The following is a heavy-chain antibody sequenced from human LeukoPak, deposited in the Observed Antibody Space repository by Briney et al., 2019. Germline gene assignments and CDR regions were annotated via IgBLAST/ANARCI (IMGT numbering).Heavy chain of an antibody. CDR3: ARDWGYYYDSSGYADAFDI. CDR2: IYSGRST. D-gene: IGHD3-22*01. Sequence: PGRSLRLSCAASGLTVSSNYMRWARQAPGKGQEWGSVIYSGRSTYYADCVKCRFTISRDNSKNTLYLQMNSLRAEDTAVYYCARDWGYYYDSSGYADAFDIWGQGTMVTVSS. CDR1: GLTVSSNY. J-gene: IGHJ3*02. V-gene: IGHV3-53*01.